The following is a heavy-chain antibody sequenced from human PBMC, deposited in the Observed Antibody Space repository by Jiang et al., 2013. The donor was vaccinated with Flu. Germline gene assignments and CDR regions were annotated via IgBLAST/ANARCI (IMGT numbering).Heavy chain of an antibody. D-gene: IGHD3-10*01. J-gene: IGHJ6*04. CDR1: GYIFISYG. Sequence: GAEVKKPGASVRVSCKASGYIFISYGIHWVRQAPGQKLEWMGWINAGNGKTKYSQKIQGRAAITRDTSASTAYMKLSRLRSEDTAVYYCAREDFYNSGSYGDVWGKGTTVTVSS. CDR2: INAGNGKT. V-gene: IGHV1-3*01. CDR3: AREDFYNSGSYGDV.